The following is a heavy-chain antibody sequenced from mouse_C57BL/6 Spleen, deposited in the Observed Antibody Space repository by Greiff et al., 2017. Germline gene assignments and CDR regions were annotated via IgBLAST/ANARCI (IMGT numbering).Heavy chain of an antibody. CDR3: ARHDDYDRYYFDY. CDR2: ISGGGGNT. D-gene: IGHD2-4*01. V-gene: IGHV5-9*01. J-gene: IGHJ2*01. Sequence: DVMLVESGGGLVKPGGSLKLSCAASGFTFSSYTMSWVRQTPEKRLEWVATISGGGGNTYYPDRVKGRFTISRDNAKNTLYLQMSSLRSEDTALYYCARHDDYDRYYFDYWGQGTTLTVSS. CDR1: GFTFSSYT.